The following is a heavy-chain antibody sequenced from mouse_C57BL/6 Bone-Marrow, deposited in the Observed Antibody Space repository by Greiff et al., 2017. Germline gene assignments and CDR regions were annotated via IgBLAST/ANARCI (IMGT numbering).Heavy chain of an antibody. Sequence: EVKLVESGGGLVKPGGSLKLSCAASGFTFSDYGMHWVRQAPEKGLEWVAYISSGSSTIYYADTVKGRFTISRDNAKNTRFLQMTSLRSEDTAMYYCARGWLLRAMDYWGQGTSVTVSS. CDR1: GFTFSDYG. CDR2: ISSGSSTI. D-gene: IGHD2-3*01. CDR3: ARGWLLRAMDY. J-gene: IGHJ4*01. V-gene: IGHV5-17*01.